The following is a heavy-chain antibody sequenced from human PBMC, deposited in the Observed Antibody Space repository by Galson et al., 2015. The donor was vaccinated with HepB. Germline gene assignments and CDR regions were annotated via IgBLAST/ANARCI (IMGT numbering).Heavy chain of an antibody. CDR3: ARPYYDGG. CDR2: IDSDGEST. Sequence: SLRLSCAASGVTFKYHWIHWVRRPPEKGLEWVSCIDSDGESTSYADSVRGRFTISKDSAKNTVYLQMNSLRAEDTAVYYCARPYYDGGWGQGTLVTVAS. CDR1: GVTFKYHW. D-gene: IGHD3-16*01. J-gene: IGHJ4*02. V-gene: IGHV3-74*01.